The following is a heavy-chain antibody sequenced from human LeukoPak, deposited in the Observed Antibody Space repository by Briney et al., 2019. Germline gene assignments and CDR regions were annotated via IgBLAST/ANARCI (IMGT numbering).Heavy chain of an antibody. V-gene: IGHV3-21*01. CDR1: GFTFSSYS. D-gene: IGHD2-2*01. CDR2: ISSSSSYI. J-gene: IGHJ6*03. CDR3: ARAGGQIVVPAAIRYYYYMDV. Sequence: GGSLRLSCAASGFTFSSYSMNWVRQAPGKGLEWVSSISSSSSYIYYADSVKGQFTISRDNAKNSLYLQMNSLRAEDTAVYYCARAGGQIVVPAAIRYYYYMDVWGKGTTVTVSS.